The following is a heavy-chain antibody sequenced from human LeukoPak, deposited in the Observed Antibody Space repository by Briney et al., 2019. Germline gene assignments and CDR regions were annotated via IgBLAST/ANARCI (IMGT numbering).Heavy chain of an antibody. Sequence: SVKVSCKASGGTFSSYAISWVRQAPGQGLEWMGGIIPIFGTANYAQKFQGRVTITADKSTSTAYMELSSLRSEDTAVYYCARDYDSSGHSPYYFDYWGQGTLVTVSS. J-gene: IGHJ4*02. D-gene: IGHD3-22*01. CDR3: ARDYDSSGHSPYYFDY. V-gene: IGHV1-69*06. CDR1: GGTFSSYA. CDR2: IIPIFGTA.